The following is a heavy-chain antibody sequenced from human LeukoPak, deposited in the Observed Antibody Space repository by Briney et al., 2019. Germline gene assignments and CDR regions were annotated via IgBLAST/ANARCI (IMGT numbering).Heavy chain of an antibody. J-gene: IGHJ4*02. CDR2: ISSSSSTI. D-gene: IGHD1-26*01. CDR3: ARTRYSGNPGSVY. CDR1: GFTFSSYS. Sequence: PGGSLRLSCAASGFTFSSYSMNWVRQAPGKGLEWVSYISSSSSTIYYADSVKGRFTISRDNAKNSLYLQMNSLRAEDTAVYYCARTRYSGNPGSVYWGQGTLVTVSS. V-gene: IGHV3-48*01.